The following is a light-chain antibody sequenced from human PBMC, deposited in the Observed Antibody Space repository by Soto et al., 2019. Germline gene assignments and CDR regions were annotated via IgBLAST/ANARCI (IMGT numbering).Light chain of an antibody. CDR2: EVS. V-gene: IGLV2-14*01. Sequence: QSVLIQPASVSGSPGQSITISCTGTSVGASNYVSWYQHHPHRAPKLLIYEVSYRPSGVSNRFSGSKSGNTASLTISGLQAEDEAHYYCSSYASSNTLEVFGIGTKVTVL. J-gene: IGLJ1*01. CDR3: SSYASSNTLEV. CDR1: SVGASNY.